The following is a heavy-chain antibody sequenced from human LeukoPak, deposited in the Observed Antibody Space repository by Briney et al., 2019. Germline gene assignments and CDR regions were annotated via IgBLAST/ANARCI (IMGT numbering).Heavy chain of an antibody. CDR2: IGRNGETT. D-gene: IGHD7-27*01. CDR1: GFTFSSYT. Sequence: GGSLRLSCAASGFTFSSYTMSWVRQAPGKGLEWVSAIGRNGETTYYADSVKGRFTISRDNSKNTLYLQMNSLRAEDTAIYYCAKDYNWGRYWGQGALVTVSS. J-gene: IGHJ4*02. V-gene: IGHV3-23*01. CDR3: AKDYNWGRY.